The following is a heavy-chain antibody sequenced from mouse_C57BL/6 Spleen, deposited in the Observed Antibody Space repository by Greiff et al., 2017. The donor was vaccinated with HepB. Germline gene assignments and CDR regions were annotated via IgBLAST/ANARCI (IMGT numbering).Heavy chain of an antibody. Sequence: EVKLVESGAELVRPGASVKLSCTASGFNIKDDYMHWVKQRPEQGLEWIGWIDPENGDTEYASKFQGKATITADTSSNTAYLQLSSLTSEDTAVYYCTTTQARGAMDYWGQGTSVTVSS. CDR2: IDPENGDT. D-gene: IGHD3-2*02. J-gene: IGHJ4*01. CDR1: GFNIKDDY. CDR3: TTTQARGAMDY. V-gene: IGHV14-4*01.